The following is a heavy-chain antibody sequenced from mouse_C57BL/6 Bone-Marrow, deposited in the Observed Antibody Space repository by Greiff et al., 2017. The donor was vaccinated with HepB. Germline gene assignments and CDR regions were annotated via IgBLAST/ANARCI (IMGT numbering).Heavy chain of an antibody. CDR1: GFTFSSYG. Sequence: VQLQQSGGDLVKPGGSLKLSCAASGFTFSSYGMSWVRQTPDKRLEWVATISSGGSYTYYPDSVKGRFTISRDNAKNTLYLQMSSLKSEDTAMYYCARHGVTTSFAYWGQGTLVTVSA. CDR2: ISSGGSYT. V-gene: IGHV5-6*01. CDR3: ARHGVTTSFAY. J-gene: IGHJ3*01. D-gene: IGHD2-3*01.